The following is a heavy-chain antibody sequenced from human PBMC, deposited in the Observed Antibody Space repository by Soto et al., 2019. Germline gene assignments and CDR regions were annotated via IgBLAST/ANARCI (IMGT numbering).Heavy chain of an antibody. J-gene: IGHJ6*02. Sequence: QVQLVQSGAEVKKPGSSVKVSCKASGGTFSSYAISWVRQAPGQGLEWMGGIIPIFGTANYAQKFQGRVTITADESTSTAYMELSSLRSEDTAVYYCARPSLVGATTYYYYGMDVWGQGTTVTVSS. V-gene: IGHV1-69*01. CDR3: ARPSLVGATTYYYYGMDV. D-gene: IGHD1-26*01. CDR2: IIPIFGTA. CDR1: GGTFSSYA.